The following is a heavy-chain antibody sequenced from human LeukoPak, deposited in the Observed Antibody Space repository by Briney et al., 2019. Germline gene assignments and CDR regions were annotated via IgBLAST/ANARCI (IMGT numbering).Heavy chain of an antibody. CDR3: AKGRYSSSWYFDY. V-gene: IGHV3-11*01. CDR2: ISISGTTI. J-gene: IGHJ4*02. Sequence: KTGGSLRLSCATSGFTFSDFYMTWIRQAPGKGLEWLSYISISGTTIYYADSVKGRFTISRDNAKSSLYLQMNSLRAEDTAVYYCAKGRYSSSWYFDYWGQGTLVTVSS. CDR1: GFTFSDFY. D-gene: IGHD6-13*01.